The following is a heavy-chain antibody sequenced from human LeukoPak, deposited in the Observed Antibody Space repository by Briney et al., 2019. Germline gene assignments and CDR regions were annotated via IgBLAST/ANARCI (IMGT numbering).Heavy chain of an antibody. CDR1: GFTFSSYA. CDR2: ISYDGSNK. V-gene: IGHV3-30-3*01. D-gene: IGHD4-17*01. CDR3: ARDFYGDYVDY. J-gene: IGHJ4*02. Sequence: GRSLRLSCAASGFTFSSYAMHWVRQAPGKGLEWVAVISYDGSNKYYADSVKGRFTISRDNSKNTLYLQMNSLRAEDTAVCYCARDFYGDYVDYWGQGTLVTVSS.